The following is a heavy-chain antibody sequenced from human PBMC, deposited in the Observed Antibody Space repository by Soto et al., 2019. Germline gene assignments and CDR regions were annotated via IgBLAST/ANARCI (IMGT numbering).Heavy chain of an antibody. CDR3: ARDLDYGGNGDY. CDR1: GGTFSSYA. Sequence: SVKVSCKASGGTFSSYAISWVRQAPGQGLEWMGGIIPIFGTANYAQKFQGRVTITADESTSTAYMELSSLRSEDTAVYYCARDLDYGGNGDYWGQGTLVTVSS. CDR2: IIPIFGTA. D-gene: IGHD4-17*01. V-gene: IGHV1-69*13. J-gene: IGHJ4*02.